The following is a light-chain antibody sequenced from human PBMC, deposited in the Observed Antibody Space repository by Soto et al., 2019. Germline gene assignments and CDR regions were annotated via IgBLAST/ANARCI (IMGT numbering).Light chain of an antibody. CDR3: QQYNSYPYT. J-gene: IGKJ2*01. CDR1: QSISSW. V-gene: IGKV1-5*03. Sequence: IQMTQSPSTLSASVGDRVTITCRASQSISSWLAWYQQKPGKAPKLLIYKASSLASGVPSRFSGSGSGTEFTLTISSLQPDDFATYYCQQYNSYPYTFGQGTKLEIK. CDR2: KAS.